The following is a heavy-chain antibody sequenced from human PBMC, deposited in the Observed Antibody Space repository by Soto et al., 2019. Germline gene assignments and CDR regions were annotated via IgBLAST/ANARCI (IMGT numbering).Heavy chain of an antibody. J-gene: IGHJ4*02. V-gene: IGHV4-30-2*01. D-gene: IGHD1-26*01. Sequence: SETLSLTCTVSGDSITFGGYSWSWIRQTPGKGLEWIGYINHLETTFYNPSFESRLTLSIDRAKNQFSLKLHSMSAADRAVYFCARGGGSDSFDDWGQLILFTVSS. CDR1: GDSITFGGYS. CDR3: ARGGGSDSFDD. CDR2: INHLETT.